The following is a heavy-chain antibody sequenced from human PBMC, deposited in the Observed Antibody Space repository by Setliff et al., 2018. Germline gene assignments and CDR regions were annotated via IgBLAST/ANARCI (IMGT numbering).Heavy chain of an antibody. CDR3: ARAYYGTVNGYSSYYGLDV. V-gene: IGHV3-74*03. CDR1: GFTFSSYW. CDR2: VNDDGSSA. Sequence: GGSLRLSCAASGFTFSSYWMHWVRQDPGKGLVWASRVNDDGSSAMYADSVKGRFTMSRDNAKNTLYLQMNSLRAEDTAVYYCARAYYGTVNGYSSYYGLDVWGQGTTVTVSS. J-gene: IGHJ6*02. D-gene: IGHD3-9*01.